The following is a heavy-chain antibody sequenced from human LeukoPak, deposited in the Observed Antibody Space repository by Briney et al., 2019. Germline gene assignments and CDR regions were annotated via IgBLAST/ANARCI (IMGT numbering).Heavy chain of an antibody. CDR3: AKGGHCSSTDCHDGRMDV. Sequence: SQTLSLTCTVSGGSISSGGYYWSWIRQHPGKGLEWIRYIYIYNSGSTYYSPSLKSRVTISVDTSKNQFSLKLSSVTAADTAVYSCAKGGHCSSTDCHDGRMDVWGKGTTVTVSS. V-gene: IGHV4-31*03. CDR1: GGSISSGGYY. CDR2: IYIYNSGST. D-gene: IGHD2-2*01. J-gene: IGHJ6*04.